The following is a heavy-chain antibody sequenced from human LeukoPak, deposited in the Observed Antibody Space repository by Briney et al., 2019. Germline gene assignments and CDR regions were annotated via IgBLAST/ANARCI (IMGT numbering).Heavy chain of an antibody. CDR3: ARDLFPLGIAAAGVDY. V-gene: IGHV3-21*01. D-gene: IGHD6-13*01. CDR2: ISSSSYI. J-gene: IGHJ4*02. Sequence: GGSLRLSCAASGFTFSSYSMNWVRQAPGKGLEWVSSISSSSYIYYADSVKGRFTISRDNAKNSLYLQMNSLRAEDTAVYYCARDLFPLGIAAAGVDYWGQGTLVTVSS. CDR1: GFTFSSYS.